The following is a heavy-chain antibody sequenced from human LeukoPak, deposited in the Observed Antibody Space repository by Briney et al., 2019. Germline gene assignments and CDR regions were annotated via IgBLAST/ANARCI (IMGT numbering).Heavy chain of an antibody. J-gene: IGHJ5*02. CDR3: ARDSAYCSSNGCLNWFDP. CDR2: ISYDGSNK. D-gene: IGHD2-2*01. Sequence: PGGSLRLSCAASGFTFSSYGMHWVRQAPGKGLEWVAVISYDGSNKYHADSVKGRFTISRDNSKNTLYLQMNSLRAEDTAVYYCARDSAYCSSNGCLNWFDPWGQGTLVTVSS. CDR1: GFTFSSYG. V-gene: IGHV3-30*03.